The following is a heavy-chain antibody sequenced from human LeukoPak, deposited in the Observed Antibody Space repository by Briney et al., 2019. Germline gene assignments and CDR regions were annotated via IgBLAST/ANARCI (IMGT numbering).Heavy chain of an antibody. Sequence: PGGSLRLACVASGFTFRSYAMGGVRQDPGKGLEWVSGISGSGGSTYYADSVKGRFTISRDNSKNTLYLQMNSLRAEDTAVYYCAKGEGPLGYCDITSCYEGFDYWGQGTLVTVSS. J-gene: IGHJ4*02. D-gene: IGHD2-2*01. CDR2: ISGSGGST. CDR1: GFTFRSYA. V-gene: IGHV3-23*01. CDR3: AKGEGPLGYCDITSCYEGFDY.